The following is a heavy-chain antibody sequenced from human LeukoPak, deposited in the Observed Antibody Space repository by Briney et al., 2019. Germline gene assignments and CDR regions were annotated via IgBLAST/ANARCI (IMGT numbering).Heavy chain of an antibody. CDR2: ISGSGGST. Sequence: GGSLRLSCAASGFTFSSYAMSWVRQAPGKGLEWVSAISGSGGSTYYADSGKGRFTISRDNSKNTLYLQMNSLRAEDTAVYYCAKDGTMVRGVIITGEFDYWGQGTLVTVSS. V-gene: IGHV3-23*01. CDR1: GFTFSSYA. J-gene: IGHJ4*02. D-gene: IGHD3-10*01. CDR3: AKDGTMVRGVIITGEFDY.